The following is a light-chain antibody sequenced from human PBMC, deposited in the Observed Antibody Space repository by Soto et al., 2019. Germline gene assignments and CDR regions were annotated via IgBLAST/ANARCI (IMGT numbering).Light chain of an antibody. CDR2: GVS. V-gene: IGKV1-39*01. J-gene: IGKJ1*01. CDR3: QQSYSNPRT. CDR1: QSVGTY. Sequence: DIQMTQSPSSLSASVGDRVTITCRASQSVGTYLNWYRQKPGKAPNLLIYGVSSLHSGVPARFSGSGSETDFTLTSGSLQHEDFATYYCQQSYSNPRTFGQGTKVEIK.